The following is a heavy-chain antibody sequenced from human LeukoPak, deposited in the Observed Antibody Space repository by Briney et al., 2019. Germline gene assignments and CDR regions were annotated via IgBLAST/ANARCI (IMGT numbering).Heavy chain of an antibody. Sequence: GGSLRLSCAASGFSFSNYWMHWVRQAPGKGLVWVSRIKTDGSSTSYADSVKGRFTISRDNAKNTLYLQMNSLRVEDTAVYYCVRSAFLTTEFYFDYWGQGTLVTVSS. CDR1: GFSFSNYW. J-gene: IGHJ4*02. V-gene: IGHV3-74*01. D-gene: IGHD4-11*01. CDR2: IKTDGSST. CDR3: VRSAFLTTEFYFDY.